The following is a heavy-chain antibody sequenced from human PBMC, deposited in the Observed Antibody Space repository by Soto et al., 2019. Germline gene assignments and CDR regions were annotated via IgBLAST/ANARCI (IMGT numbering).Heavy chain of an antibody. D-gene: IGHD5-18*01. CDR3: AKATIEYSCGTGFDY. CDR2: ISGSGGST. J-gene: IGHJ4*02. Sequence: PGGSLRLSCAASGFTFSSYAMSWVRQAPGKGLEWVSAISGSGGSTYYADSVKGRFTISRDNSKNTLYLQMNSLRAEDTAVYYCAKATIEYSCGTGFDYWGQGTLVTVSS. V-gene: IGHV3-23*01. CDR1: GFTFSSYA.